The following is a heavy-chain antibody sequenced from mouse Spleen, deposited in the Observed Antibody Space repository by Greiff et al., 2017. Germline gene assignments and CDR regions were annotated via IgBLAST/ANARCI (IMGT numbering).Heavy chain of an antibody. CDR2: IDPEDGET. CDR1: GFNIKDYY. D-gene: IGHD1-1*01. V-gene: IGHV14-2*01. CDR3: ARDGHYGSSQYYFDY. Sequence: VQLKQSGAELVKPGASVKLSCTASGFNIKDYYMHWVKQRTEQGLEWIGRIDPEDGETKYAPKFQGKATITADTSSNTAYLQLSSLTSEDTAVYYCARDGHYGSSQYYFDYWGQGTTLTVSS. J-gene: IGHJ2*01.